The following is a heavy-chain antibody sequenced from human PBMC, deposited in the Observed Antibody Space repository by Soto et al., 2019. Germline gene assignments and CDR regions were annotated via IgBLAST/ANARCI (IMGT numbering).Heavy chain of an antibody. CDR1: GFTFSSYA. J-gene: IGHJ2*01. CDR2: IIGSGGST. Sequence: EVQLLESGGGLVQPGGSLRLSCAASGFTFSSYAMSWVRQAPGKGLEWVSAIIGSGGSTYYADSVKGRFTISRDNSKNTLYLQMNSLRAEDTAVYYCAKDDSSGYYPFWYFDLWGRGTLVTVSS. CDR3: AKDDSSGYYPFWYFDL. V-gene: IGHV3-23*01. D-gene: IGHD3-22*01.